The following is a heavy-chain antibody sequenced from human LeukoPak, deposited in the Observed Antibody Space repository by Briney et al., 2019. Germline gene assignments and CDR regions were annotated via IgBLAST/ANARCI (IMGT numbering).Heavy chain of an antibody. J-gene: IGHJ6*02. Sequence: ASVKVSCKASGYTFTSYDINWVRQATGQGLEWMGWMNPNSGNTGYAQKFQGRVTMTRNTSISTAYMELSSLRSEDTAVYYCARVGNSSSWYYYYYGMDVWGQGTTVTVSS. V-gene: IGHV1-8*02. D-gene: IGHD6-13*01. CDR1: GYTFTSYD. CDR3: ARVGNSSSWYYYYYGMDV. CDR2: MNPNSGNT.